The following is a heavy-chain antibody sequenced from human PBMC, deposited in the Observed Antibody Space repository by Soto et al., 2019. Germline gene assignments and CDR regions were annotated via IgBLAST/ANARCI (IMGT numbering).Heavy chain of an antibody. CDR1: GYTFTSYG. J-gene: IGHJ6*03. V-gene: IGHV1-18*01. CDR3: AVVCCSSTSCYGGRYYYYYYMDV. CDR2: ISAYNGNT. D-gene: IGHD2-2*01. Sequence: ASVKVSCKASGYTFTSYGISWVRQAPGQGLEWMGWISAYNGNTNYAQKLQGRVTMTTDTSTSTAYMELRSLRSDDTAVYYCAVVCCSSTSCYGGRYYYYYYMDVWGKGTTVTVSS.